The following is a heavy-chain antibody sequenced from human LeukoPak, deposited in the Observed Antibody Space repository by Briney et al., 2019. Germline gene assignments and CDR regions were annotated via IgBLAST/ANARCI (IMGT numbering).Heavy chain of an antibody. D-gene: IGHD2-2*02. V-gene: IGHV4-34*01. CDR1: GGSFSGYY. J-gene: IGHJ6*03. CDR2: INHSGST. CDR3: ARGRARYCSSTSCYRYYYYMDV. Sequence: SETRSLTCAVYGGSFSGYYWSWIRQPPGKGLEWIGEINHSGSTNYNPSLKSRVTISVDTSKNQFSLKLSSVTAADTAVYYCARGRARYCSSTSCYRYYYYMDVWGKGTTVTVSS.